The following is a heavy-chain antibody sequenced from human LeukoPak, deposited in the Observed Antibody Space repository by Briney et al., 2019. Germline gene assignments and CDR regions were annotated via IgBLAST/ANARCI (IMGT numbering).Heavy chain of an antibody. V-gene: IGHV4-39*07. CDR3: ARMLIVGATAFDY. CDR1: AGSISSGDYY. D-gene: IGHD1-26*01. CDR2: IYHSGST. Sequence: SETLSLTCTVSAGSISSGDYYWGWIRQPPGKGLEWIGSIYHSGSTYYNPSLKSRVTISVDTSKNQFSLKLSSVTAADTAVYYCARMLIVGATAFDYWGQGTLVTVSS. J-gene: IGHJ4*02.